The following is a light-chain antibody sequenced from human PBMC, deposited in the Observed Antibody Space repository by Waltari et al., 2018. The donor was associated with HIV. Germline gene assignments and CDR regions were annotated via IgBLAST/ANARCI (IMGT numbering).Light chain of an antibody. Sequence: IQMTQSPSSLSASVGDRVTIPCRASQSIHNYLNWYQQKPGKAPNLLIFAASSLQSGGPSRFIGSGSGTDFTLTISSLYPEYFATYSCQQSYITPWTYDQGTKVDI. CDR2: AAS. V-gene: IGKV1-39*01. J-gene: IGKJ1*01. CDR3: QQSYITPWT. CDR1: QSIHNY.